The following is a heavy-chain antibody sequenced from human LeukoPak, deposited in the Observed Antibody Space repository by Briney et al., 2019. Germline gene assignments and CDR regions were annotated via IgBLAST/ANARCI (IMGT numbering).Heavy chain of an antibody. CDR1: GFTFDDYA. D-gene: IGHD1-26*01. CDR3: AKDRQGKRELLTGDYFDY. Sequence: PGGSLRLSCAASGFTFDDYAMHWVRQAPGKGLEWVSLISGDGGSTYYADSVKGRFTISRDNIKNSLYLQINSLRTEDTALYYCAKDRQGKRELLTGDYFDYWGQGTLVTVSS. CDR2: ISGDGGST. V-gene: IGHV3-43*02. J-gene: IGHJ4*02.